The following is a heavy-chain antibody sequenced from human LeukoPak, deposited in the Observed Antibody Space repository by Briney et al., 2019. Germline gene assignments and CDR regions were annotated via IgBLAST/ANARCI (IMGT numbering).Heavy chain of an antibody. D-gene: IGHD5-18*01. Sequence: PGGSLRLSCAASGFTFSESAMHWVRQASGKGREWVCRIISKANSYETQYAASLKGRFTISRDDPKTTAYLQMNSLKNEDTAVYYCVRLNRYSYGANFDYWGQGTLVPVSS. J-gene: IGHJ4*02. V-gene: IGHV3-73*01. CDR3: VRLNRYSYGANFDY. CDR1: GFTFSESA. CDR2: IISKANSYET.